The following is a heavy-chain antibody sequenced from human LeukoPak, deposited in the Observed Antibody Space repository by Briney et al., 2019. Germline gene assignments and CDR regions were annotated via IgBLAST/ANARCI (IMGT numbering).Heavy chain of an antibody. D-gene: IGHD3-22*01. CDR2: IYYSGST. J-gene: IGHJ3*02. CDR3: ARQEVVMVAFDI. V-gene: IGHV4-39*01. CDR1: GGSISSSSYY. Sequence: PSETLSLTCTVSGGSISSSSYYWGWIRQPPGKGLEWIGSIYYSGSTYYNPSLKSRVTISVDTSKNQFSLKLSSVTAADTAVYYCARQEVVMVAFDIWGQGTMVTVSS.